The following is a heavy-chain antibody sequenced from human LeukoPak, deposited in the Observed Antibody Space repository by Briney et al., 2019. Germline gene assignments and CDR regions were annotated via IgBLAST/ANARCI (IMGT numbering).Heavy chain of an antibody. CDR2: ISWNSGSI. D-gene: IGHD5-24*01. CDR1: GFTFDDYA. CDR3: AKDTRAFRDGYNWFDY. Sequence: GGSLRLSCAASGFTFDDYAMHWVRQAPGKGLEWVSGISWNSGSICYADSVKGRFTISRDNAKNSLYLQMNSLRAEDTALYYCAKDTRAFRDGYNWFDYWGQGTLVTVSS. V-gene: IGHV3-9*01. J-gene: IGHJ4*02.